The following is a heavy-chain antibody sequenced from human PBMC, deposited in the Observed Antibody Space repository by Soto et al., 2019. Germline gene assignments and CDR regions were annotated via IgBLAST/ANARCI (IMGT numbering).Heavy chain of an antibody. Sequence: GASLKVSCKASGGTLSSFINYPINWVRQAPGQGLEWMGGIVPNVGTVNYAQKFQGRVTITADKSTGTAYMELSSLRSEDTALYYCARRDTSGFLRYFDNWGQGTLVTVSS. J-gene: IGHJ4*02. D-gene: IGHD3-3*01. V-gene: IGHV1-69*06. CDR2: IVPNVGTV. CDR1: GGTLSSFINYP. CDR3: ARRDTSGFLRYFDN.